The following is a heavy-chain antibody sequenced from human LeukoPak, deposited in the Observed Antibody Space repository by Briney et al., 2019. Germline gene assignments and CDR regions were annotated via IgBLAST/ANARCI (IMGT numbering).Heavy chain of an antibody. CDR3: ARGPDYGDFFFDY. CDR2: INWNGGST. J-gene: IGHJ4*02. CDR1: GLTFDDYG. Sequence: GGSLRLFCAASGLTFDDYGMSWVRQAPGKGLEWVSGINWNGGSTDYANSVKGRFTISRDNAKNSLYLQMNSLRAEDTALYHCARGPDYGDFFFDYWGQGTRVTVSS. D-gene: IGHD4-17*01. V-gene: IGHV3-20*01.